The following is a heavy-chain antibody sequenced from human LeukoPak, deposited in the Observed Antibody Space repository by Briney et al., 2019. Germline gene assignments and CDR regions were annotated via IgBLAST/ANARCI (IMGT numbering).Heavy chain of an antibody. J-gene: IGHJ6*03. CDR1: GDTFSSYG. Sequence: SVKVSCKASGDTFSSYGVIWVRQATGQGLEWMGGIIPTFKTANFAQKFQGRVTITTDESTSTAYMELSSPRSEDTAVYYCARAILEMTTISFSDYYYYMDVWGKGTTVTVSS. CDR3: ARAILEMTTISFSDYYYYMDV. V-gene: IGHV1-69*05. CDR2: IIPTFKTA. D-gene: IGHD5-24*01.